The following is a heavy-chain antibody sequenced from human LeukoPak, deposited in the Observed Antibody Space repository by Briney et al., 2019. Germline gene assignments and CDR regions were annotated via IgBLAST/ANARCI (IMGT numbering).Heavy chain of an antibody. V-gene: IGHV4-59*01. CDR1: GGSISSYY. Sequence: PSETLSLTCTVSGGSISSYYWSWIRQPPGKGLEWIGYIYYSGSTNYNPSLKSRVTISVDTSKNQFSLKLGSVTAADTAVYYCARGWFGELLHYWGQGTLVTVSS. D-gene: IGHD3-10*01. CDR2: IYYSGST. CDR3: ARGWFGELLHY. J-gene: IGHJ4*02.